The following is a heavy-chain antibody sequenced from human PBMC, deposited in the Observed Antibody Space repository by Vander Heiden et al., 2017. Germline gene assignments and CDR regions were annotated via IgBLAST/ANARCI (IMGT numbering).Heavy chain of an antibody. CDR3: AKCRSNCFEGPEY. CDR2: ISGSGIST. D-gene: IGHD2-2*01. CDR1: GFTFNSYA. V-gene: IGHV3-23*01. J-gene: IGHJ4*02. Sequence: EVQLLESGGDLVEPGGSLRLSCAAAGFTFNSYAMTGVRQAPGKGLEWVSVISGSGISTYYADSVKGRFTISRDNSKNMLSLQMDSLRVEDTAIYYCAKCRSNCFEGPEYWGQGTLVTVSS.